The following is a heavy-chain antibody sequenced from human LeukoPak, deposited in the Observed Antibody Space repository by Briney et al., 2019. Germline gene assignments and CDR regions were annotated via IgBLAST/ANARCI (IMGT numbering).Heavy chain of an antibody. V-gene: IGHV3-23*01. Sequence: GGSLRLSCAASGFTFSGYAMSRVRQAPGKGLEWVSGIANDGGTTYYADSVKGRFAMSRDNSKNTLSLQMNSLRSEDTAIYYCAKRAISLRPFDCWGQGTLVTVSS. D-gene: IGHD4-17*01. CDR1: GFTFSGYA. CDR3: AKRAISLRPFDC. CDR2: IANDGGTT. J-gene: IGHJ4*02.